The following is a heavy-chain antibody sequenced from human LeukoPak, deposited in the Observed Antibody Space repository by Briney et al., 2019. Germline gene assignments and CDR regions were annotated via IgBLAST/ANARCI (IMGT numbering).Heavy chain of an antibody. V-gene: IGHV3-30-3*01. CDR2: ISYDGSNK. J-gene: IGHJ4*02. CDR1: GFTFSSYA. D-gene: IGHD6-19*01. Sequence: GGSLRLSCAASGFTFSSYAMHWVRQAPGKGLEWVAVISYDGSNKYYADSVKGRFTISRDNSKNTLYLQMNSLRAEDTAVYYCARDSYSSGCLDYWGQGTLVTVSS. CDR3: ARDSYSSGCLDY.